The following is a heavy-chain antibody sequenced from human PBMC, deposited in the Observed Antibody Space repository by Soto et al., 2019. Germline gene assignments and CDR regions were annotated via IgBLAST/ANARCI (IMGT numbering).Heavy chain of an antibody. CDR2: ISGSADST. CDR3: AKTMVRGLIQTPFDY. CDR1: GFTFSSYA. Sequence: GGSLRLSCAASGFTFSSYAMSWVRQAPGKGLEWVSAISGSADSTSYADSVKGRFTISRGNSKNTLFLQMSSLRAEDTAVYYCAKTMVRGLIQTPFDYWGQGTLVTVSS. V-gene: IGHV3-23*01. J-gene: IGHJ4*02. D-gene: IGHD3-10*01.